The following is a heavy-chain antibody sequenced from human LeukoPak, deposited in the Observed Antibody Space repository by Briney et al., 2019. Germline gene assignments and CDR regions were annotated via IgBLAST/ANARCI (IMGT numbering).Heavy chain of an antibody. V-gene: IGHV6-1*01. Sequence: SQTLSLTCAISGDSVSNNSGAWNWIRQSPSRGLEWLGRTYYGSKWYNDYAVSVRSRIIINPDTSKNQFSLQLKSVTPEDTAVYYCAAGYSSRFWGQGTLVTVSS. CDR1: GDSVSNNSGA. D-gene: IGHD6-19*01. J-gene: IGHJ4*02. CDR3: AAGYSSRF. CDR2: TYYGSKWYN.